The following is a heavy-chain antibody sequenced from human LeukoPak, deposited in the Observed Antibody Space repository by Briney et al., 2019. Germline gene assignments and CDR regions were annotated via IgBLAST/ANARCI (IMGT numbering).Heavy chain of an antibody. J-gene: IGHJ4*02. CDR1: GGSISGYY. CDR3: AGHHPRNTVDF. V-gene: IGHV4-59*08. CDR2: IYYSGST. D-gene: IGHD2/OR15-2a*01. Sequence: SETLSLTCTVSGGSISGYYWSWIRQPPGKGLEWIGYIYYSGSTNYNPSLKSRVTISVDTSKNQFSLKLSSVTAADTAVYYCAGHHPRNTVDFWGQGTLVTVSS.